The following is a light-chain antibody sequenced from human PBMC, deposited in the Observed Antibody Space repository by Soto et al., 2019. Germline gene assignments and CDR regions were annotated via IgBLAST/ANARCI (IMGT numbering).Light chain of an antibody. CDR2: GAS. CDR3: EQYDSSPLP. V-gene: IGKV3-20*01. CDR1: QSVSSSY. Sequence: EIVLTQSPGTLSLSPGVRATLSCRASQSVSSSYLAWDQQKPGQAPRLLIYGASSRSTGIPDRVSGSGSETDFTLTIGSVEPEDVAVYYCEQYDSSPLPFGGGTNVEIK. J-gene: IGKJ4*01.